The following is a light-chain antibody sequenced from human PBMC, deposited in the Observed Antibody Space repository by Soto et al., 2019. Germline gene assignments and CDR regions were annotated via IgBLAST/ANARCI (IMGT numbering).Light chain of an antibody. V-gene: IGKV1-39*01. Sequence: DIPMIQSPSSLSASVGDRVTITCRASQSISSYLNWYQQKPGEAPKLLIYAASSLQSGVPSRFSGSGSGTDFTLTIRSLQPEYFATYYCQQSYSTPWTCGQGTKVEIK. J-gene: IGKJ1*01. CDR2: AAS. CDR1: QSISSY. CDR3: QQSYSTPWT.